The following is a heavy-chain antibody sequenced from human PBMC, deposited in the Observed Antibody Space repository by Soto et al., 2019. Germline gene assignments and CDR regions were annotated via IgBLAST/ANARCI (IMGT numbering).Heavy chain of an antibody. Sequence: VPLLESGGGLVQPGGSLRLSCAASGFTFTNYAMSWVRQAPGKGLEWVSVISSNDGTTYYADSVKGRFTISRDNSKNTLYLQMNSLRVEDTAVYYCAKHIGILTGTSDYWGQGTLVTVSS. D-gene: IGHD4-17*01. CDR3: AKHIGILTGTSDY. V-gene: IGHV3-23*01. CDR1: GFTFTNYA. CDR2: ISSNDGTT. J-gene: IGHJ4*02.